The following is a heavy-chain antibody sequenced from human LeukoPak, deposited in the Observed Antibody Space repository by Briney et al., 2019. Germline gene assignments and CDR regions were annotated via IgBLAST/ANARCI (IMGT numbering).Heavy chain of an antibody. CDR3: AREYYGSGSYAGLDAFDV. D-gene: IGHD3-10*01. Sequence: ALVKASCKTSRGTFRRCAVHWVRQAPGQRLEGLGWINAAEGNTKYAQTFQGRVIITWDTSATTAYMELSSLRSEDTALYYCAREYYGSGSYAGLDAFDVWGQGTMVTVSS. CDR1: RGTFRRCA. J-gene: IGHJ3*01. V-gene: IGHV1-3*01. CDR2: INAAEGNT.